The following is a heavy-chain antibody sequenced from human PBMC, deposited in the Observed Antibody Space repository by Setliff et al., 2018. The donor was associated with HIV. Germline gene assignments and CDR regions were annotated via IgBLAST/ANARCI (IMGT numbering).Heavy chain of an antibody. CDR1: GGSFSGYH. Sequence: SETLSLTCAVYGGSFSGYHGSWIRQSPGKGLEWIGEIDHSGSTDDNPSLKSRVTISVDTSKNQFSLKLSSVSAADTAVYYCARGHPIVPTGLVSFYFDHWGQGTLVTVS. CDR2: IDHSGST. J-gene: IGHJ4*02. V-gene: IGHV4-34*01. D-gene: IGHD2-2*01. CDR3: ARGHPIVPTGLVSFYFDH.